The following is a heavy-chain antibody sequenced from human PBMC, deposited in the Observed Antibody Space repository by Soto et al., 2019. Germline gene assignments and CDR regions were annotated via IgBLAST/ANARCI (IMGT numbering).Heavy chain of an antibody. CDR1: GYTFTSYY. J-gene: IGHJ6*02. Sequence: GASVKVSRKAAGYTFTSYYMHWGRQAPGQGLEWMGIINPSGGSTSYAQKFQGRVTMTRDTSTSTVYMELSSLRSEDTAVYYCARGGPYYDFWSGYYGYYYGMDVWGQGTTVTVYS. D-gene: IGHD3-3*01. CDR2: INPSGGST. V-gene: IGHV1-46*01. CDR3: ARGGPYYDFWSGYYGYYYGMDV.